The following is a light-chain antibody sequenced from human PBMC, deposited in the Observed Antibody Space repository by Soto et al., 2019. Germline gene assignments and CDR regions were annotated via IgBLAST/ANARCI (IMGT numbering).Light chain of an antibody. CDR3: QQYDNSWT. Sequence: EIVLTQSPATLSLSPGERATLSCRASQSVGSSYLAWYQQKPGQAPRLLIYGASSRATGIPDRFSGSGSGTDFTLTISRLEPEDFAVYYCQQYDNSWTFGQGTKVEIK. J-gene: IGKJ1*01. CDR1: QSVGSSY. CDR2: GAS. V-gene: IGKV3-20*01.